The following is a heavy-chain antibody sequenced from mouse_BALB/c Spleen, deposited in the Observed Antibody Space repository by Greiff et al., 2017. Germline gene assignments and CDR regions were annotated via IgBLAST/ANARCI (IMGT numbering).Heavy chain of an antibody. D-gene: IGHD1-2*01. V-gene: IGHV3-8*02. CDR2: ISYSGST. Sequence: EVKVVESGPSLVKPSQTLSLTCSVTGDSITSGYWNWIRKFPGNKLEYMGYISYSGSTYYNPSLKSRISITRDTSKNQYYLQLNSVTTEDTATYYCARGLRLHWYFDVWGAGTTVTVSS. CDR3: ARGLRLHWYFDV. J-gene: IGHJ1*01. CDR1: GDSITSGY.